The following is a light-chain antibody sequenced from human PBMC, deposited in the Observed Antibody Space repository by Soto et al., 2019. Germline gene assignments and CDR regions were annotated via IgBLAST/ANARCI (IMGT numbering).Light chain of an antibody. CDR3: QHYNSYSEA. J-gene: IGKJ1*01. Sequence: DIQMTQSPSTLSVSVLDRGTITCRASQTISSWLAWYQQKPGKAPKLLIYKASTLKSGVPSRFSGSGSGTEFPLTISSLQPDDFATYYCQHYNSYSEAFGQGTKVDIK. CDR1: QTISSW. V-gene: IGKV1-5*03. CDR2: KAS.